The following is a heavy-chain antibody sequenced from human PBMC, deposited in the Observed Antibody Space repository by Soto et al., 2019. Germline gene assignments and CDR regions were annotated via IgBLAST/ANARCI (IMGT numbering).Heavy chain of an antibody. Sequence: SETLSLTCAVYGGSFSGYYWSWIRQPPGKGLEWIGEINHSGSTNYNPSLKSRVTISVDTSKNQFSLKLSSVTAADTAVYYCARGNGIGVVPAAISYYYMDVWGKGITVTVAS. CDR1: GGSFSGYY. D-gene: IGHD2-2*01. CDR2: INHSGST. J-gene: IGHJ6*03. CDR3: ARGNGIGVVPAAISYYYMDV. V-gene: IGHV4-34*01.